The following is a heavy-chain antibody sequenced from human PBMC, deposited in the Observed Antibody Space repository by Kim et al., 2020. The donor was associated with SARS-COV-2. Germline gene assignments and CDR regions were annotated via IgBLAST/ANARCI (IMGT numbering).Heavy chain of an antibody. D-gene: IGHD2-2*01. J-gene: IGHJ6*02. CDR1: GFTFSSYG. CDR3: ARGRGPAARDYYYYGMDV. V-gene: IGHV3-33*01. Sequence: GGSLRLSCAASGFTFSSYGMHWVRQAPGKGLEWVAVIWYDGSNKYYADSVKGRFTISRDNSKNTLYLQMNSLRAEDTAVYYCARGRGPAARDYYYYGMDVWGQGTTVTVSS. CDR2: IWYDGSNK.